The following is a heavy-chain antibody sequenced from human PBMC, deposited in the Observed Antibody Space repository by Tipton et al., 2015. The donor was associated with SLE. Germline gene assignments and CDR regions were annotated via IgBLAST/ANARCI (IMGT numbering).Heavy chain of an antibody. Sequence: TLSLTCTVSGYSISSGYYWGWIRQPPGKGLEWIGRIYHSGSTYYNPSLKSRVPISVDTSKNQFSLKLSSVTAADTAVYYCSLAAAGRGRGYYYGMDVWGQGTTVTVSS. CDR2: IYHSGST. V-gene: IGHV4-38-2*02. D-gene: IGHD6-13*01. J-gene: IGHJ6*02. CDR3: SLAAAGRGRGYYYGMDV. CDR1: GYSISSGYY.